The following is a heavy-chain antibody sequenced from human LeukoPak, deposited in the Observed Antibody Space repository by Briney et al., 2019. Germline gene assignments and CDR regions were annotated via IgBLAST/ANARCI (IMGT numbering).Heavy chain of an antibody. CDR3: ARVERNWSGYYAKVYYFDC. CDR2: VQYTGST. D-gene: IGHD3-3*01. V-gene: IGHV4-39*07. J-gene: IGHJ4*02. CDR1: GGSISSSSYY. Sequence: SETLSLTCTVSGGSISSSSYYWDWLRQAPGKGLEWVASVQYTGSTTYNPSLRSRLTISADTSKSQFSLQLTSVTPADTAVYYCARVERNWSGYYAKVYYFDCWGQGTLVTVSS.